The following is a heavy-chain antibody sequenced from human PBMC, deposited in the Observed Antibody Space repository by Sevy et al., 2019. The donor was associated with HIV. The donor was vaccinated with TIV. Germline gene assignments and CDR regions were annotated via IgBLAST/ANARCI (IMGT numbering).Heavy chain of an antibody. J-gene: IGHJ3*02. CDR1: NFIFSTYG. V-gene: IGHV3-30*18. CDR2: ISYDGSTK. Sequence: GGSLRLSCAASNFIFSTYGMHWVRQAPGKGLEWVGAISYDGSTKYYADPVKGRLTVSRDNSKNTLYLQMNSLRVEDTAVYYCAKEKYYDSSGYPTGPAFDIWGQGTMVTVSS. D-gene: IGHD3-22*01. CDR3: AKEKYYDSSGYPTGPAFDI.